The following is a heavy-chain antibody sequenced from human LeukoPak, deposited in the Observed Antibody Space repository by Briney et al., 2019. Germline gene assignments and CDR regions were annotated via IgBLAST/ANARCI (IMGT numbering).Heavy chain of an antibody. J-gene: IGHJ4*02. Sequence: ASVKVSCKASGYTFTSYDINWVRQATGQGLEWMGWMNPNSGGTNYAQKFQGRVTMTRDTSISTAYMELSRLRSDDTAVYYCARSYDFWSGYFDYWGQGTLVTVSS. D-gene: IGHD3-3*01. CDR1: GYTFTSYD. V-gene: IGHV1-2*02. CDR3: ARSYDFWSGYFDY. CDR2: MNPNSGGT.